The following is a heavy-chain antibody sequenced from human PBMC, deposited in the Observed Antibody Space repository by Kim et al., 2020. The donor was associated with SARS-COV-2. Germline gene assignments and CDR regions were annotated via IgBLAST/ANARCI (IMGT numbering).Heavy chain of an antibody. CDR3: ARGALG. D-gene: IGHD3-16*01. J-gene: IGHJ4*02. CDR1: GFTFSSSW. Sequence: GGSLRLSCAGSGFTFSSSWMSWVRQASGKGLEWVAHMSPDGNNRYYVDSVKGRFTISRDNAENSLHLQMNSLRAEDTALYYCARGALGWGQGTLVTVSS. CDR2: MSPDGNNR. V-gene: IGHV3-7*01.